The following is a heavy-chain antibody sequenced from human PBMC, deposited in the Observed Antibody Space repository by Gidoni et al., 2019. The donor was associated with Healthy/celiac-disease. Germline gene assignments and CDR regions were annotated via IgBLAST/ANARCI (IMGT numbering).Heavy chain of an antibody. CDR3: ARGMVRGVPDWFDP. V-gene: IGHV6-1*01. CDR2: TYYRSKWYN. J-gene: IGHJ5*02. Sequence: QVQLQQSGPGLVKPSQTLSLTCAISGASVPSNSAAWNWIRQSPSRGLEWLGRTYYRSKWYNDYAVSVKSRITINPDTSKNQCSLQLNSVTPEDTAVYYCARGMVRGVPDWFDPWGQGTLVTVSS. CDR1: GASVPSNSAA. D-gene: IGHD3-10*01.